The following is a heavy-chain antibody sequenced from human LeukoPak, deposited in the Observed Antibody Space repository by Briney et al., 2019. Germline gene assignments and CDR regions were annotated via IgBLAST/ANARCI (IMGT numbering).Heavy chain of an antibody. CDR1: GYTFTGYY. Sequence: ASVKVSCKASGYTFTGYYMHWVRQAPGQGLEWMGWIKPNSGGTNYAQKFQGRVTMTRDTSISTAYMEISRLTSDDTAVYYCARYRTLSRRYDSVNWYDYWGQGTLVSVSS. CDR2: IKPNSGGT. V-gene: IGHV1-2*02. CDR3: ARYRTLSRRYDSVNWYDY. J-gene: IGHJ5*01. D-gene: IGHD5-12*01.